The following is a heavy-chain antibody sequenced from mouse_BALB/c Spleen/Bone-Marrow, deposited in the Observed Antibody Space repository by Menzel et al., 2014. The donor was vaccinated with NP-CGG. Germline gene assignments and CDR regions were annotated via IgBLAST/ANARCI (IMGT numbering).Heavy chain of an antibody. CDR1: GSSITSDYA. J-gene: IGHJ2*01. Sequence: EVQLQQSGPGLVIPSQSVSLTCTVSGSSITSDYAWNWIRQFPGSKLEWMGYINYNGSTTYNPSLTSRISITRSTSKNQLFLQLNSVTNEDTATYYCSRDYYGSGYFDCWGQGTTLTVSS. CDR2: INYNGST. V-gene: IGHV3-2*02. CDR3: SRDYYGSGYFDC. D-gene: IGHD1-1*01.